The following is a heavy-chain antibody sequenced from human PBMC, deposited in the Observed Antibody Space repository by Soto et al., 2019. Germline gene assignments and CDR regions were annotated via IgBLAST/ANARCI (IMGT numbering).Heavy chain of an antibody. Sequence: QVQLVQSGAEVKKPGSSVKVSCKASGGTFSSYAISWVRQAPGQGLEWMGGIIPIFGTANYAQKFQGRVTITADESTSPAYMELSSLRSEDTGVYYCARGGGRILMVYAGDYYGMDVWGQGTTVTVSS. D-gene: IGHD2-8*01. CDR3: ARGGGRILMVYAGDYYGMDV. CDR2: IIPIFGTA. CDR1: GGTFSSYA. V-gene: IGHV1-69*01. J-gene: IGHJ6*02.